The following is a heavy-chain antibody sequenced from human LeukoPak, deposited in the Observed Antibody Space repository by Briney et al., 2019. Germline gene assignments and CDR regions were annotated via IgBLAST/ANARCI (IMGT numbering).Heavy chain of an antibody. CDR3: ARSSAVTMGGAFDI. Sequence: PSETLSLTCTVSGGSISSYYWSWIRQPRGKGLEWIGYIYYSGSTNYNPSLKSRVTISIDTSKNQFSLKLSSVTAADTAVYYCARSSAVTMGGAFDIWGQGTMVTVSS. V-gene: IGHV4-59*01. CDR2: IYYSGST. CDR1: GGSISSYY. D-gene: IGHD4-17*01. J-gene: IGHJ3*02.